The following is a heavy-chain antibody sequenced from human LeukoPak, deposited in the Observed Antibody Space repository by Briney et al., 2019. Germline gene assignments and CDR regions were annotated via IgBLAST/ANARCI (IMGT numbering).Heavy chain of an antibody. CDR3: ARELSDGSSGYYPFDY. J-gene: IGHJ4*02. Sequence: TGGSLRLSCAASGFTFSSYAMHWVRQAPGKGLEWVAVISYDGSNKYYADSVKGRFTISRDNSKNTLYLQMNSLRAEDTAVYYCARELSDGSSGYYPFDYWGQGTLVTVSS. V-gene: IGHV3-30-3*01. D-gene: IGHD3-22*01. CDR2: ISYDGSNK. CDR1: GFTFSSYA.